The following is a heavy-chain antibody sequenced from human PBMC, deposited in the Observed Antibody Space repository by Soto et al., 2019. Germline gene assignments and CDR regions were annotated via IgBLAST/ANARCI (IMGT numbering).Heavy chain of an antibody. CDR1: GFTFSSYG. J-gene: IGHJ4*02. V-gene: IGHV3-33*01. D-gene: IGHD3-22*01. CDR2: IWYDGSNK. CDR3: ARGYYYDSSGYYLHY. Sequence: VGSLRLSCAASGFTFSSYGMHWVRQAPGKGLEWVAVIWYDGSNKYYADSVKGRFTISGDNSKNTLYLQMNSLRAEDTAVYYCARGYYYDSSGYYLHYWGQGTLVTVSS.